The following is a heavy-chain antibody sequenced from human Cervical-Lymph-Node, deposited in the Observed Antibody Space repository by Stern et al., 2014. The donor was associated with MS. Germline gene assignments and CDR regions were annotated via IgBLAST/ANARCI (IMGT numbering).Heavy chain of an antibody. Sequence: QLQLQESGPGLVKPSGTLSLTCAVSGGSILRTDWWSWVRPPPGKGLEWIGEVYHSGYANYNQSLKSRVTISVDKSKNQFSLNLPSVTAADTALYYCASRTLTFPYYFDSWGQGTLVTVSS. V-gene: IGHV4-4*02. CDR3: ASRTLTFPYYFDS. J-gene: IGHJ4*02. CDR2: VYHSGYA. CDR1: GGSILRTDW. D-gene: IGHD3-9*01.